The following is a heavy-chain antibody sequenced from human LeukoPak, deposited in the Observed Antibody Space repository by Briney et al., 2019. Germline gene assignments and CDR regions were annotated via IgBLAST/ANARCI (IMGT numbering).Heavy chain of an antibody. D-gene: IGHD1/OR15-1a*01. V-gene: IGHV1-69*04. CDR2: IIPILGIA. J-gene: IGHJ4*02. CDR3: ARDEQLYYFGY. Sequence: ASVKVSCKASGGTFSSYAISWVRQAPGQGLEWMGRIIPILGIANYAQKFQGRVTITADKSTSTAYMELSSLRSEDTAVYYCARDEQLYYFGYWGQGTLVTVSS. CDR1: GGTFSSYA.